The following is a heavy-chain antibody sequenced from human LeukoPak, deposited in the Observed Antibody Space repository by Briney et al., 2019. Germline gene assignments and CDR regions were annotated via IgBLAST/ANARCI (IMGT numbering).Heavy chain of an antibody. Sequence: SETLSLTCDVSGVSINTCCYYWAWIRQPPGKGLEGIGYKYYSGSTRYNSSLRSRLTISLDSSKNQFSLRLTSVTAADTAVYYCARGRSYGFDFDSWGPGTLVIVSS. CDR1: GVSINTCCYY. CDR2: KYYSGST. J-gene: IGHJ4*02. CDR3: ARGRSYGFDFDS. V-gene: IGHV4-61*01. D-gene: IGHD5-18*01.